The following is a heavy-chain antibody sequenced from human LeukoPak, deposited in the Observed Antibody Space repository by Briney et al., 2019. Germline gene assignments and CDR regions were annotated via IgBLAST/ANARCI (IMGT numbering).Heavy chain of an antibody. J-gene: IGHJ4*02. CDR3: ARGGTGTTSFDY. CDR1: GYTLTNYY. V-gene: IGHV1-46*01. CDR2: INPSGGST. D-gene: IGHD1-1*01. Sequence: GASVKVSCKASGYTLTNYYMHWVRQAPGQGLEWMGIINPSGGSTRYAQKFQGRVTMTRDTSTSTVYMELSSLRSEDTAVYYCARGGTGTTSFDYWGQGTLVTVSS.